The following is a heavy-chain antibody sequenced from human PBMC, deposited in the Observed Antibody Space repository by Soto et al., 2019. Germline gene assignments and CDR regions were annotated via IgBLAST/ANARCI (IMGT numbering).Heavy chain of an antibody. Sequence: PSETLSLTCTVSGGSISSYYWSWIRQPPGKGLEWIGYIYYSGSTNYNPSLKSRVTISVDTSKNQFSLKLSSVTAADTAVYYCARHSSGYRVDPWGQGTLVTVSS. CDR3: ARHSSGYRVDP. CDR1: GGSISSYY. J-gene: IGHJ5*02. V-gene: IGHV4-59*08. D-gene: IGHD3-22*01. CDR2: IYYSGST.